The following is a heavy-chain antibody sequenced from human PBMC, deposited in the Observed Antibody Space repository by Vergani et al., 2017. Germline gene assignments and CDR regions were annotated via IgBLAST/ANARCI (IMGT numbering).Heavy chain of an antibody. CDR2: INSDGSST. V-gene: IGHV3-74*01. Sequence: EVQLVESGGGLVQPGGSLRLSCAASGFTFSSYWMHWVRQAPGKGLVWVSRINSDGSSTSYADSVKGRFTISRDNAKNTLYLQMNSQRAEDTAVYYCARDGGYGGKGVDYWGQGTLVTVSS. CDR1: GFTFSSYW. CDR3: ARDGGYGGKGVDY. J-gene: IGHJ4*02. D-gene: IGHD4-23*01.